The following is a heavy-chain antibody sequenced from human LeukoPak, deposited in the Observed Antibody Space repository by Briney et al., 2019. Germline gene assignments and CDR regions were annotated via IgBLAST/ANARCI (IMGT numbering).Heavy chain of an antibody. D-gene: IGHD3-16*02. CDR2: INPNSGGT. V-gene: IGHV1-2*02. Sequence: ASVKVSCKASGYTFTGYYMHWVRQAPGQGLEWMGWINPNSGGTNYAQKFQGRVTMTRDTSMSTAYMELSRLRSEDTAVYYCARAVRGELGELSLISYYFDYWGQGTLVTVSS. J-gene: IGHJ4*02. CDR3: ARAVRGELGELSLISYYFDY. CDR1: GYTFTGYY.